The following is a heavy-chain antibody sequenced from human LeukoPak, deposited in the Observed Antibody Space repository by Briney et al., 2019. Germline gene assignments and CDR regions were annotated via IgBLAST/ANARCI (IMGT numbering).Heavy chain of an antibody. D-gene: IGHD2-2*01. CDR2: ISSSSSYI. CDR1: GFTFSSYS. CDR3: AREATVNIVVVPAPNWFDP. V-gene: IGHV3-21*01. Sequence: GGSLRLSCAASGFTFSSYSMNWVRQAPGKGLEWVSSISSSSSYIYYADSVKGRFTISRDNAKNSLYLQMNSLRAEDTAVYYCAREATVNIVVVPAPNWFDPGAREPWSPSPQ. J-gene: IGHJ5*02.